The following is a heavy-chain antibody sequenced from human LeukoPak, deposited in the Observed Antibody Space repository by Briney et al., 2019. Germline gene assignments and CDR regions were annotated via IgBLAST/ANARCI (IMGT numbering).Heavy chain of an antibody. CDR2: IDPNSGVT. Sequence: ASVKLSCKASRYTLTDNHLYWVRQAPRQGLEWMGWIDPNSGVTNFAQNFQGRLTMTTDTSISTAYMELSRLTSDDTTVYYCARELGINAFDVWGQGTLVTVSS. D-gene: IGHD1-26*01. CDR1: RYTLTDNH. V-gene: IGHV1-2*02. CDR3: ARELGINAFDV. J-gene: IGHJ3*01.